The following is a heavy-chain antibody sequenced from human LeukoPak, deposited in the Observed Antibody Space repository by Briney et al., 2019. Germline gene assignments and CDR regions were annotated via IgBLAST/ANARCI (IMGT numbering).Heavy chain of an antibody. CDR1: GXSSSIGGYY. CDR2: SYYSGST. CDR3: ARRTFGGVNGMDV. D-gene: IGHD3-10*01. J-gene: IGHJ6*02. Sequence: SETLSLTCSVSGXSSSIGGYYWSWIRQHPGKGLEWIAYSYYSGSTYYNPSLKSRVAISVDMSKSQFSLSLASVTAADTAVYYCARRTFGGVNGMDVWGQGTTVTVSS. V-gene: IGHV4-31*03.